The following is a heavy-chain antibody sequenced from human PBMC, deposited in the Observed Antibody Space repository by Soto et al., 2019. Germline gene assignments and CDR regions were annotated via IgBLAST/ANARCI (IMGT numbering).Heavy chain of an antibody. CDR3: ARDRSFIAAAEYYYYGMDV. J-gene: IGHJ6*02. V-gene: IGHV1-18*04. CDR1: GYTFTSYG. D-gene: IGHD6-13*01. Sequence: ASVKVSCKASGYTFTSYGISWARQAPGQGLEWMGWISAYNGNTNYAQKLQGRVTMTTDTSTSTAYMELRSLRSDDTAVYYCARDRSFIAAAEYYYYGMDVWGQGTTVTVSS. CDR2: ISAYNGNT.